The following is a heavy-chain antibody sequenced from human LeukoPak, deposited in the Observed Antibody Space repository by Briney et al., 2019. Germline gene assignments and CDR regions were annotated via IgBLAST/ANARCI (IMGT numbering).Heavy chain of an antibody. CDR3: AREPVGEWELGNYGMDV. CDR1: XXXFTGXX. J-gene: IGHJ6*02. CDR2: IXPNSGGT. V-gene: IGHV1-2*02. Sequence: CXAXXXXFTGXXXXWVXXXPXXGXEXMXXIXPNSGGTNYAQKFQGRVTMTRDTSISTAYMELSRLRSDDTAVYYCAREPVGEWELGNYGMDVWGQGTTVTVSS. D-gene: IGHD1-26*01.